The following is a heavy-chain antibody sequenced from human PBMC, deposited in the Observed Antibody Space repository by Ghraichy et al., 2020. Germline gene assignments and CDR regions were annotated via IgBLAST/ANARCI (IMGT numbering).Heavy chain of an antibody. CDR1: GFTVSSNY. D-gene: IGHD4-17*01. J-gene: IGHJ4*02. CDR2: IYSGGST. Sequence: GSLRLSCAASGFTVSSNYMSWVRQAPGKGLEWVSVIYSGGSTYYADSVKGRFTISRDNSKNTLYLQMNSLRAEDTAVYYCARVDYGDYEFDYWGQGTLVTVSS. CDR3: ARVDYGDYEFDY. V-gene: IGHV3-53*01.